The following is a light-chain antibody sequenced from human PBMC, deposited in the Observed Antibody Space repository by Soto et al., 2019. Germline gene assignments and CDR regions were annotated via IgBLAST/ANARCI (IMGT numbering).Light chain of an antibody. Sequence: EIVMTQSPATLSVSPGERATLSCRASQSVSSDLAWYHQKPGQAPRLLIYAASSRATGIPDRFSGSGSGTDFTLSISRQEPEDFAVYYCQQYGSSPITFGQGTRLEIK. CDR2: AAS. CDR3: QQYGSSPIT. CDR1: QSVSSD. J-gene: IGKJ5*01. V-gene: IGKV3-20*01.